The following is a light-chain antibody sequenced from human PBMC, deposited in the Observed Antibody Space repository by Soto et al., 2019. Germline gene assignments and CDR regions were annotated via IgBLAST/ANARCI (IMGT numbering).Light chain of an antibody. V-gene: IGKV3-20*01. CDR2: GAS. CDR1: QSFSSSY. CDR3: QQYGSSSFT. Sequence: EIVLTQSPGTLSLSPGGRATLSCRASQSFSSSYLAWYQQKPGQAPRLLIYGASSRATGVPDRFRGSGSGTDFTLTISRLEPEAFAVYYCQQYGSSSFTFGPGPKVDIK. J-gene: IGKJ3*01.